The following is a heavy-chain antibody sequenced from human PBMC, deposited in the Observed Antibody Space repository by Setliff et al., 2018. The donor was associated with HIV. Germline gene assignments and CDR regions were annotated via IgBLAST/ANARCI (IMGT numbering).Heavy chain of an antibody. CDR2: IIPILGIA. J-gene: IGHJ4*02. D-gene: IGHD3-16*01. CDR1: GGTFSSYA. Sequence: SVKVSCKASGGTFSSYAISWVRQAPGQGLEWMGGIIPILGIANYAQKFQGRVTITADKSTSTAYMELSSLRSEDTAVYYCARPTGGSLGDYFDYWGQGTLVTVSS. CDR3: ARPTGGSLGDYFDY. V-gene: IGHV1-69*10.